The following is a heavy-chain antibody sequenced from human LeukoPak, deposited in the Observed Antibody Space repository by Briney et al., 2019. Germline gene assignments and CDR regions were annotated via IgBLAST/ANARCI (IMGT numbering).Heavy chain of an antibody. D-gene: IGHD4-17*01. Sequence: PGGSLRLSCAASGFTFSNYDMHWVRQATGKGLEWVSAIGTAGDTYYPGSVKGRFTISRENAKDSLYLQMNSLRAGDTAVYYCARGDYGDYGIDYWGQGTLVAVSS. CDR2: IGTAGDT. CDR3: ARGDYGDYGIDY. V-gene: IGHV3-13*01. J-gene: IGHJ4*02. CDR1: GFTFSNYD.